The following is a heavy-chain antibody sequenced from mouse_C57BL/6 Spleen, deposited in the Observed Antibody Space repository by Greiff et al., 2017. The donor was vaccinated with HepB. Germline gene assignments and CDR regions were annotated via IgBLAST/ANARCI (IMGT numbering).Heavy chain of an antibody. CDR2: IDPSDSYT. CDR1: GYTFTSYW. D-gene: IGHD1-1*01. CDR3: ASNYYGSSYNAMDY. V-gene: IGHV1-69*01. J-gene: IGHJ4*01. Sequence: QVQLQQPGAELVMPGASVKLSCKASGYTFTSYWMHWLKQRPGQGLEWIGEIDPSDSYTNYNQKFKGKSTLTVDKSSSTAYMQLSSLTSEDSAVYYCASNYYGSSYNAMDYWGQGTSVTVSS.